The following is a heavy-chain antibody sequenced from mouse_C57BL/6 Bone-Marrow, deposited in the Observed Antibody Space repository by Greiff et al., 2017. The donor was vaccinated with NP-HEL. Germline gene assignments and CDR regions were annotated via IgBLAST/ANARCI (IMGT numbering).Heavy chain of an antibody. V-gene: IGHV1-59*01. Sequence: VQLQQPGAELVRPGTSVKLSCKASGYTFTSYWMHWVKQRPGQGLEWIGVIDPSDSYTKYNQKFKGKATLTVDTSSSTAYMQLSSLTSEDSAVYYCARDIYYYGSRGDYFDYWGQGTTLTVSS. CDR1: GYTFTSYW. CDR2: IDPSDSYT. D-gene: IGHD1-1*01. J-gene: IGHJ2*01. CDR3: ARDIYYYGSRGDYFDY.